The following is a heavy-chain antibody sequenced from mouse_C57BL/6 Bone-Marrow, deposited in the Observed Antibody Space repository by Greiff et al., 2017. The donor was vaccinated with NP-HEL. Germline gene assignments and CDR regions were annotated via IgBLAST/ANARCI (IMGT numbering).Heavy chain of an antibody. D-gene: IGHD2-4*01. CDR2: IDPANGNT. V-gene: IGHV14-3*01. CDR3: ASRSELRRGGNFDY. J-gene: IGHJ2*01. CDR1: GFNIKNTY. Sequence: EVQGVESVAELVRPGASVKLSCTASGFNIKNTYMHWVKQRPEQGLEWIGRIDPANGNTKYAPKFQGKATITADTSSNTAYLQLSSLTSEDTAIYYCASRSELRRGGNFDYWGQGTTLTVSS.